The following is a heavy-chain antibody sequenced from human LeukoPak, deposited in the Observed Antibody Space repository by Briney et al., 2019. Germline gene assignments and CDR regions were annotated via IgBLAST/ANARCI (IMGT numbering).Heavy chain of an antibody. D-gene: IGHD6-6*01. J-gene: IGHJ4*02. V-gene: IGHV3-74*01. CDR3: ARGPNSNWSGLDF. Sequence: GGSLRLSCIASGFSFSGHWMHWARQLPGKGLVWVSRISPTGSTTSYADSVKGRFTVSRDNAKDTLYLQVNNLRAEDTAVYYCARGPNSNWSGLDFWGQGTLLTVSS. CDR2: ISPTGSTT. CDR1: GFSFSGHW.